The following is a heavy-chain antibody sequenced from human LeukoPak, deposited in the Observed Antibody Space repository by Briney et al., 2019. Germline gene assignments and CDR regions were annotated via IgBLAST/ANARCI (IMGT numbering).Heavy chain of an antibody. D-gene: IGHD2-21*01. J-gene: IGHJ6*02. CDR3: AKLLI. CDR1: GFTFSSSW. Sequence: QTGGSLRLSCAASGFTFSSSWMTWVRQAPGKGLEWVAIINEDGTEKYFVDSVKGRFTISRDNAKNLVYLQMNSLRAEDTAVHYCAKLLIWGQGTTVSVSS. V-gene: IGHV3-7*01. CDR2: INEDGTEK.